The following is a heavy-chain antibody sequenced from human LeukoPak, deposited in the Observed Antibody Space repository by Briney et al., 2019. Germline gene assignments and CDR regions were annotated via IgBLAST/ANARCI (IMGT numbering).Heavy chain of an antibody. CDR3: ANDYRSGSFHDF. Sequence: GGSLRLSCAASGFAFSSYAMSWVRQPPGKGLEWVSVISRRDDYTYYADSVKGRFTISRDNSKNTLYLQMNTLRAEDTAVYYCANDYRSGSFHDFWGQGTLVTLSS. D-gene: IGHD3-10*01. CDR1: GFAFSSYA. CDR2: ISRRDDYT. V-gene: IGHV3-23*01. J-gene: IGHJ4*02.